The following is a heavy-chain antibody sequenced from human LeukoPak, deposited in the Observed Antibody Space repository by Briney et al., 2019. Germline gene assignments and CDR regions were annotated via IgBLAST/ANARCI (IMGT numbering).Heavy chain of an antibody. CDR3: ARGDTAMGFCDY. CDR2: MNPNSGNT. Sequence: ASVKVSCKASGYTFTSYDINWVRQATGQGLEWMGWMNPNSGNTGYAQKFQGRVTMTRNTSISTAYMELSSLRSEDTAVYYCARGDTAMGFCDYWGQGTLVTVSS. J-gene: IGHJ4*02. V-gene: IGHV1-8*01. CDR1: GYTFTSYD. D-gene: IGHD5-18*01.